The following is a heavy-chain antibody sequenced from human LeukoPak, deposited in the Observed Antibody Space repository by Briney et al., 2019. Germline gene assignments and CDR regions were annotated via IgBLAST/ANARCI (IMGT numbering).Heavy chain of an antibody. Sequence: LPGGSLRLSCAASGFTFSSYAMTWVRQAPGKGLEWVSAISGSGGTTYYADSVKGRLTISRDISKNTLYLQMNSLRAEDTAVYYCAKSGTVRGSYYGHHFDYWGQGTLVIVSS. V-gene: IGHV3-23*01. CDR3: AKSGTVRGSYYGHHFDY. CDR1: GFTFSSYA. D-gene: IGHD1-26*01. CDR2: ISGSGGTT. J-gene: IGHJ4*02.